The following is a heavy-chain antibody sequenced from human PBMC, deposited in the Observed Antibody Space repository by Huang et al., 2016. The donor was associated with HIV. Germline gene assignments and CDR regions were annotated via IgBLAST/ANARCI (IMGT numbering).Heavy chain of an antibody. Sequence: QVQLQQWGAGLLRPSETLSLTCAVYGGSFSGYYGTWIRQPPGKGLVGIGEINHRESTNYTPSLKSRVTISVDTSRNQFSLTLTSVTAADTAVYYCARGQGGYYYYYMDVWGKGTTVTVSS. CDR2: INHREST. V-gene: IGHV4-34*01. J-gene: IGHJ6*03. CDR3: ARGQGGYYYYYMDV. CDR1: GGSFSGYY.